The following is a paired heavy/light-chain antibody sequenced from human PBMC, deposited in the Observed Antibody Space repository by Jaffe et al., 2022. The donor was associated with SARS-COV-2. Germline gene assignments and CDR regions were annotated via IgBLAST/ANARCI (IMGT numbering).Heavy chain of an antibody. D-gene: IGHD3-16*01. J-gene: IGHJ4*02. Sequence: EVQLLESGGGLVQPGGSLRLSCAASGFTFRNYAMSWVRQAPGKGLEWVSTISVSGGNIYYSDSVKGRFTISRDNSKNTVFLEMNSLRAEDTAVYYCAKDLGLTDSFSYYFEFWGQGTLVTVSS. CDR1: GFTFRNYA. CDR2: ISVSGGNI. CDR3: AKDLGLTDSFSYYFEF. V-gene: IGHV3-23*01.
Light chain of an antibody. V-gene: IGKV1-27*01. CDR1: QGIINY. CDR3: QKYNSAPWT. J-gene: IGKJ1*01. Sequence: DIQMTQSPSSLSASVGDRVTITCRASQGIINYLAWYQQKPGKVPKLLIYAASTLQSGVPSRFSGSGSGTDFTLTISSLQPEDVATYYCQKYNSAPWTFGQGTKVEIK. CDR2: AAS.